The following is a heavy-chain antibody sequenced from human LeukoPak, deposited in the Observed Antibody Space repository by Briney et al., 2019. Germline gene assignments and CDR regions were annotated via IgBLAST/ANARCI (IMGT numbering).Heavy chain of an antibody. D-gene: IGHD3-16*01. CDR3: AREGGPYYFDY. CDR1: GFTFSSYA. J-gene: IGHJ4*02. CDR2: ISSSSSYI. V-gene: IGHV3-21*01. Sequence: GGSLRLSCAASGFTFSSYAMSWVRQAPGKGLEWVSSISSSSSYIYYADSVKGRFTISRDNAKNSLYLQMNSLRAEDTAVYYCAREGGPYYFDYWGQGTLVTVSS.